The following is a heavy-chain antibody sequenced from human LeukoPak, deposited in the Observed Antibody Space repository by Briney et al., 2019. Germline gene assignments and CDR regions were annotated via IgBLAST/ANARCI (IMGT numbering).Heavy chain of an antibody. Sequence: PGGSLRLSCAASGFTFSSYAMSWVCQAPGKGLEWVSVISGSGGSTYYADSVKGRFTISRDNSKNTLYLQMNSLRAEDTAVYYCAKGPVYYDSSGYFPFDYWGQGTLVTVSS. CDR1: GFTFSSYA. D-gene: IGHD3-22*01. J-gene: IGHJ4*02. V-gene: IGHV3-23*01. CDR3: AKGPVYYDSSGYFPFDY. CDR2: ISGSGGST.